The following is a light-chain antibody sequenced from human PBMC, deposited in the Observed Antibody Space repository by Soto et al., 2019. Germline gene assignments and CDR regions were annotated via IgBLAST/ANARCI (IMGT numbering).Light chain of an antibody. V-gene: IGKV3-11*01. Sequence: LLTQSPATLSLSPGERVTLSCRASQSISIYLAWYQQKPDQASRLLIYDASNRATGIPARFSGSGSGTDFTLTISRLEPEDFAVYYCQQYGSSFTFGGGTKVDIK. CDR2: DAS. CDR1: QSISIY. CDR3: QQYGSSFT. J-gene: IGKJ4*01.